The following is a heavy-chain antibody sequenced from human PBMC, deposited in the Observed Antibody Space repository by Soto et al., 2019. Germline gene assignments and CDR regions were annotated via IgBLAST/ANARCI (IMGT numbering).Heavy chain of an antibody. Sequence: SETLSLTCAVSGGSISSGGYSWSWIRQPPGKGLEWIGYIYHSGSTSYNPSLQSRVTVSFDTSKNQFSLKLNSVTAADTAVYYCARGGIPTQNMFDPWGQGTLVTVSS. CDR2: IYHSGST. D-gene: IGHD2-2*02. V-gene: IGHV4-30-2*01. CDR1: GGSISSGGYS. J-gene: IGHJ5*02. CDR3: ARGGIPTQNMFDP.